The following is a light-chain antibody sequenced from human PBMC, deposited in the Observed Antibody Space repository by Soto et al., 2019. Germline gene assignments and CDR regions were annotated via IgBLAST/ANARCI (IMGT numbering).Light chain of an antibody. Sequence: QSVLTQPPSVSGAPGQRGTISFTGSSSKIGAGYDVHWYQQLPGTAPKLLIYGNSNRPSGVPDRFSGSKSGTSASLAITGLQAEDEADYYCQSYDSSLSGYVFGTGTKVTVL. CDR2: GNS. CDR3: QSYDSSLSGYV. CDR1: SSKIGAGYD. V-gene: IGLV1-40*01. J-gene: IGLJ1*01.